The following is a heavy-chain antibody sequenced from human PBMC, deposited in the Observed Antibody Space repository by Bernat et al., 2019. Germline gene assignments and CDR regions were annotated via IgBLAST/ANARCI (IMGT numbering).Heavy chain of an antibody. D-gene: IGHD4-17*01. CDR1: GFTFSSYS. V-gene: IGHV3-21*01. Sequence: EVQLVESGGGLVKPGGSLRLSCAASGFTFSSYSMNWVRQAPGKGLEWVSSISSSSSYIYYADSVKGRFTISRDNAKNSLYLQMNSLRAEDTAVYYCARGPHDYGDYDWFDPWGQGTLVTVSS. CDR2: ISSSSSYI. J-gene: IGHJ5*02. CDR3: ARGPHDYGDYDWFDP.